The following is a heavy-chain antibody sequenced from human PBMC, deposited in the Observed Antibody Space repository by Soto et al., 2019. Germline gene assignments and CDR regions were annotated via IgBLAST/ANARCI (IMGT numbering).Heavy chain of an antibody. V-gene: IGHV3-23*01. Sequence: EVQLLESGGGLVQPGGSLRLSCAASGFTFSSFAMNWVRQAPGRGLEWVSALSGSGHSTYYADSVRGRFTISRDNSKNTLYLQMNSLRAEDSAVYYCAKVPSSIAARPFDYWDQGTLVTVSS. D-gene: IGHD6-6*01. CDR1: GFTFSSFA. J-gene: IGHJ4*02. CDR2: LSGSGHST. CDR3: AKVPSSIAARPFDY.